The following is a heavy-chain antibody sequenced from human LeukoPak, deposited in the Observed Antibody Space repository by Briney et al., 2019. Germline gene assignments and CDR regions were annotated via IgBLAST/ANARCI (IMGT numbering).Heavy chain of an antibody. D-gene: IGHD6-13*01. V-gene: IGHV4-4*09. CDR1: GSISGYH. CDR3: VGIATAGTVEY. CDR2: IDTSGST. J-gene: IGHJ4*02. Sequence: SETLSLTCTVSGSISGYHWGWIRQPPGKGLEWIGYIDTSGSTNYNPSLKSRVIISVDTSKNQFSLKLNSVTAADTAVFYCVGIATAGTVEYWGQGTLVTVSS.